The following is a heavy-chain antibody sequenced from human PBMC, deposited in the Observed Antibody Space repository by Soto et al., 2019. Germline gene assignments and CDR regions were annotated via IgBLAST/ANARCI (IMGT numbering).Heavy chain of an antibody. CDR3: ARRDELGFDY. CDR1: GGSISGSNYY. J-gene: IGHJ4*02. Sequence: SETLSLTCTVSGGSISGSNYYWGWVRQPPGKELEWIASIYYSGSTYYNPPLKSQVTISVDTSKNQFSLRLSYVTAADTAVYYCARRDELGFDYWGQGTLVTVSS. CDR2: IYYSGST. V-gene: IGHV4-39*01. D-gene: IGHD7-27*01.